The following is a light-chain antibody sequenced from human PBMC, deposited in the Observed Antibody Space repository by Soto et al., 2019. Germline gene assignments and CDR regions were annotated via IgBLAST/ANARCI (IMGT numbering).Light chain of an antibody. CDR3: QQSYSTLVT. J-gene: IGKJ1*01. V-gene: IGKV1-39*01. CDR2: AAS. CDR1: QNIDSY. Sequence: DIQMTQSPSSLSASVGDRVTITCRASQNIDSYLNWYQQKPGKAPKLLIYAASSLQSGVPSRFSGSGSGTDFTLTISSLQPEDFATYYCQQSYSTLVTFGQGTKVDIK.